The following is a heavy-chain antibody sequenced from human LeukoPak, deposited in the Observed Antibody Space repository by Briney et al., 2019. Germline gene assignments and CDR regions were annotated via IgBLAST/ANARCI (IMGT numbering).Heavy chain of an antibody. Sequence: SETLSLTCTVSGGSISSYYWSWIRQPPGKGLEWIGYIYYSGSTNYNPSLKSRVTISVDTSKNQFSLKLSSVTAADTAVYYCARDGAADAFDIWGQGTMVTVS. CDR1: GGSISSYY. CDR3: ARDGAADAFDI. J-gene: IGHJ3*02. V-gene: IGHV4-59*01. CDR2: IYYSGST. D-gene: IGHD1-26*01.